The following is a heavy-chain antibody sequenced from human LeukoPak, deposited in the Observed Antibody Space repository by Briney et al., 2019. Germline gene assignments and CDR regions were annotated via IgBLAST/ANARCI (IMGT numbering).Heavy chain of an antibody. D-gene: IGHD6-13*01. Sequence: ASVKVSCKASGYSFTDYHIHWMRQAPGQGLEWLGWINPKNGGTKYARKFWGRFTLTEDTSSSTAYMELSRLRSDDTAVYYCARVEIAASPDAFDIWGQGTMVTVSS. CDR1: GYSFTDYH. CDR2: INPKNGGT. CDR3: ARVEIAASPDAFDI. V-gene: IGHV1-2*02. J-gene: IGHJ3*02.